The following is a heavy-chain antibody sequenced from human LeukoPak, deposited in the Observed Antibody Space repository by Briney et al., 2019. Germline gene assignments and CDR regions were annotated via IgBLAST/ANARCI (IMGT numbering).Heavy chain of an antibody. V-gene: IGHV1-2*02. Sequence: ASVTVSCKASGYTFTGYYMHWVRQAPGQGLEWMGWINPNSGGTNYAQKFQGRVTMTRDTSISTAYMELSRLRSDDTAVYYCARYPGTTSYPFDYWGQGTLVTVSS. D-gene: IGHD1-1*01. CDR1: GYTFTGYY. CDR2: INPNSGGT. J-gene: IGHJ4*02. CDR3: ARYPGTTSYPFDY.